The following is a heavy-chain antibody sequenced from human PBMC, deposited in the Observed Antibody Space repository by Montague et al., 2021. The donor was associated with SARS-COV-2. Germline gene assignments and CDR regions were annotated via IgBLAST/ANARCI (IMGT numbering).Heavy chain of an antibody. CDR1: GFSFSTSGMC. CDR3: ARDHYDILTGYYNWFDP. V-gene: IGHV2-70*11. J-gene: IGHJ5*02. CDR2: IDWDDDK. Sequence: PALVKPTQTLTLTCTFSGFSFSTSGMCVSWIRQPPGKALEWLARIDWDDDKYYSTSLKTRLTISKDTSKNQVVLTMTNMDPVDTATYYCARDHYDILTGYYNWFDPWGQGTLVTVSS. D-gene: IGHD3-9*01.